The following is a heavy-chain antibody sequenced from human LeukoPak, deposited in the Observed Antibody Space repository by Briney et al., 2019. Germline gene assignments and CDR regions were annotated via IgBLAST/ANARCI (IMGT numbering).Heavy chain of an antibody. J-gene: IGHJ3*02. V-gene: IGHV3-48*01. CDR2: ISSGSSNI. CDR1: EFTFSSYS. CDR3: VRNDGDDAFDI. D-gene: IGHD4-17*01. Sequence: GGSLRLSCAASEFTFSSYSMIWVRQAPGKGLEWISYISSGSSNIYYADSVKGRFTISRDNAKNSLYLQMNSLRVEDTAVYYCVRNDGDDAFDIWGQGTMVTVSS.